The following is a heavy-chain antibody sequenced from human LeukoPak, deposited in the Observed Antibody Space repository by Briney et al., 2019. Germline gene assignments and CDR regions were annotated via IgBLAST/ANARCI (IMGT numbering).Heavy chain of an antibody. CDR3: ARGSGRYYYYGVDV. J-gene: IGHJ6*02. D-gene: IGHD7-27*01. V-gene: IGHV4-59*02. CDR1: GGSVSSSY. CDR2: IYYSGTTSGNT. Sequence: PSETLSLTCTVSGGSVSSSYWSWIRQPPGKGLEWIGHIYYSGTTSGNTNYNPSLKSRVTISIDTAKNQFSLQVRSVTAADTAVYYCARGSGRYYYYGVDVWGHGTTVAVSS.